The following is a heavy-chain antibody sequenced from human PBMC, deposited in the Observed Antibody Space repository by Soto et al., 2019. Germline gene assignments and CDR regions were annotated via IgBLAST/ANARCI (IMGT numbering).Heavy chain of an antibody. CDR3: ARGRSSTSPYPIGY. V-gene: IGHV4-31*03. J-gene: IGHJ4*02. CDR1: VCSISSGGYY. CDR2: IYYSGST. Sequence: QVQLQESGPGLVKPSQTLSLTCTVSVCSISSGGYYWSWIRQHPGKGLEWIGYIYYSGSTYYNPSLKSRVTISVDTSKTQFSLKLSSVTAADTAVYYCARGRSSTSPYPIGYWGQGTLVTVSS. D-gene: IGHD2-2*01.